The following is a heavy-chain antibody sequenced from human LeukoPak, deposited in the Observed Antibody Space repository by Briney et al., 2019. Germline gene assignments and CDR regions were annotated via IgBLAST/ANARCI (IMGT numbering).Heavy chain of an antibody. CDR1: GGSISSGGYY. D-gene: IGHD1-1*01. CDR3: ASSQVVHYYFDY. CDR2: IYYSGST. Sequence: SETLSLTCTVSGGSISSGGYYWSWIRQHPGKGLEWIGYIYYSGSTYYNPSLKSRVTISVDTPKNQFSLKLSSVTAADTAVYYCASSQVVHYYFDYWGQGTLVTVSS. V-gene: IGHV4-31*03. J-gene: IGHJ4*02.